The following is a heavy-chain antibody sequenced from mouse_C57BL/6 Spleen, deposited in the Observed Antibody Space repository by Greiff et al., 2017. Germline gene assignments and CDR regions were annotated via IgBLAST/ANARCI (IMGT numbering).Heavy chain of an antibody. CDR3: TTPSYYGNYWFAD. Sequence: EVQLQQSGAELVRPGASVKLSCTASGFNIKDYYMHWVKQRPEQGLEWIGRIDPEDGDTEYAPKFQGKATMTADTSSNTAYLQLSSLTSEDTAVYYCTTPSYYGNYWFADWGQGTLVTVSA. J-gene: IGHJ3*01. D-gene: IGHD2-10*01. CDR1: GFNIKDYY. CDR2: IDPEDGDT. V-gene: IGHV14-1*01.